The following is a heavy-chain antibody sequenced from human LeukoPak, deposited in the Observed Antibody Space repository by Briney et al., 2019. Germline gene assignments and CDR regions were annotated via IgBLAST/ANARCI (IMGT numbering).Heavy chain of an antibody. V-gene: IGHV3-15*01. CDR3: TTSYSGYERWGDFDY. CDR1: GFTFSNAW. CDR2: IKSKTDGGTT. J-gene: IGHJ4*02. Sequence: GGSLRLSCAASGFTFSNAWMSWVRQAPGKGLEWVGRIKSKTDGGTTDYAAPVKGRFTISRDDSKNTLYLQMNSLKTEDTAVYYCTTSYSGYERWGDFDYWGQGTLVTVSS. D-gene: IGHD5-12*01.